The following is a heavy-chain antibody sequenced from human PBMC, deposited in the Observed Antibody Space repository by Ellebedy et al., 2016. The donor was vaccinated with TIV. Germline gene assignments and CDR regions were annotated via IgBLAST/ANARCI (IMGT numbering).Heavy chain of an antibody. J-gene: IGHJ6*02. V-gene: IGHV3-23*01. Sequence: GESLKISCVASGFTFSSYAMSWVRQAPGKGLEWVSSLSASGGSTYYADSVKGRFTISRDNSKNTPYLQMNSLRAEDTAVYYCAKRVTMVREVITYYHYAMDVWGQGTTVTVSS. CDR2: LSASGGST. D-gene: IGHD3-10*01. CDR1: GFTFSSYA. CDR3: AKRVTMVREVITYYHYAMDV.